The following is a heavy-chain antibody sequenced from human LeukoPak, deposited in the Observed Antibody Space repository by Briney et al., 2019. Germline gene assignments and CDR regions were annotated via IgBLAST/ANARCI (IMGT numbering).Heavy chain of an antibody. Sequence: GASVKVSCKTSGYSFTVYYIHWVRQAPGQGLEWMGWINPNSGDTNYVQKFQGRVTMTRDTSISTAYMELSRLSSDDTAVFYCARYSFLSVVTPGYGFDIWGQGTMVTVSS. D-gene: IGHD4-23*01. J-gene: IGHJ3*02. CDR1: GYSFTVYY. V-gene: IGHV1-2*02. CDR3: ARYSFLSVVTPGYGFDI. CDR2: INPNSGDT.